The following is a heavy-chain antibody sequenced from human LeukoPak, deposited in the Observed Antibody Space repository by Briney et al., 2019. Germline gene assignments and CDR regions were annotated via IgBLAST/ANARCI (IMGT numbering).Heavy chain of an antibody. D-gene: IGHD1-14*01. CDR1: GFTFSSYG. Sequence: PGRSLRLSCAASGFTFSSYGMHWVRQAPGKGLEWVAVIWYDGSNKYYADSVKGRLTVSRDNAKNTVFLQLSSLKAEDTAVYYCARYHTGGFWGQGRLVTVSS. V-gene: IGHV3-33*03. CDR2: IWYDGSNK. J-gene: IGHJ4*02. CDR3: ARYHTGGF.